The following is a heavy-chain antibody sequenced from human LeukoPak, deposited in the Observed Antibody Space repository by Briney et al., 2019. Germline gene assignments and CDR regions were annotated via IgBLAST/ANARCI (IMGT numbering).Heavy chain of an antibody. CDR3: ARTVSSAGWSDDAFDI. J-gene: IGHJ3*02. D-gene: IGHD6-19*01. V-gene: IGHV3-20*04. CDR1: DG. Sequence: PGGSLRLSCAASDGINWARQAPGKGLEWVSGINWDGGSTGYADSVKGRFTISRDNAKNFLYLQMNSLRAEDTALYYCARTVSSAGWSDDAFDIWGQGTMVTVSS. CDR2: INWDGGST.